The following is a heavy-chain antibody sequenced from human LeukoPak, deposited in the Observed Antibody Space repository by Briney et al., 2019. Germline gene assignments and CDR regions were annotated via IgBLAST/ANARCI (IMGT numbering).Heavy chain of an antibody. CDR3: AGGWSGGSCYDY. J-gene: IGHJ4*02. D-gene: IGHD2-15*01. CDR1: GFTFGSYS. Sequence: GGSLRLSCAASGFTFGSYSMNWVRQAPGKGLEWVSSISTSSDYIYYADSVKGRFTISRDNAENSLFLQVNSLRAEDTAVYYCAGGWSGGSCYDYWGQGTLVTVSS. CDR2: ISTSSDYI. V-gene: IGHV3-21*01.